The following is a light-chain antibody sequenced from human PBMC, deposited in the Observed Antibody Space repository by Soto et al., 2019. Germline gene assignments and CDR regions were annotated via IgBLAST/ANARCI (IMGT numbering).Light chain of an antibody. CDR2: GAS. Sequence: EIVLTQSPGTLSLSPGERATLSCRASQSVSSSYLAWYQQKPGQAPRLLIYGASSRPTGIPDRFSGSGSGTDFTLSISRLEPEDFAVYYCQQYGSSHGGTFGPGTKVYIK. CDR1: QSVSSSY. V-gene: IGKV3-20*01. CDR3: QQYGSSHGGT. J-gene: IGKJ3*01.